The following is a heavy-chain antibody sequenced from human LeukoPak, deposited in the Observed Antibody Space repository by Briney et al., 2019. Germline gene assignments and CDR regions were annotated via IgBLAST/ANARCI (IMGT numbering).Heavy chain of an antibody. Sequence: SETLSLTCSVSGGSVSSGSYYWSWIRQPPGKGLEWIGYIYYSGSTNYNPSLKSRVTISVDTSKNQFSLKLSSVTAADTAVYYCAREHQLNYYYYGMDVWGQGTTVTVSS. CDR3: AREHQLNYYYYGMDV. D-gene: IGHD2-2*01. CDR2: IYYSGST. J-gene: IGHJ6*02. CDR1: GGSVSSGSYY. V-gene: IGHV4-61*01.